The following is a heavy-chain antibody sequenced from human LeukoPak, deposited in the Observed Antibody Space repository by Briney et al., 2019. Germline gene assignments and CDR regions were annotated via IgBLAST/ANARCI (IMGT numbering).Heavy chain of an antibody. D-gene: IGHD1-26*01. V-gene: IGHV4-38-2*02. CDR3: ARDQSGSYLDAFDI. CDR1: GYSISSGYY. J-gene: IGHJ3*02. CDR2: IYHSGST. Sequence: SETLSLTCTVSGYSISSGYYWGWIRQPPGKGLEWIGSIYHSGSTYYNPSLKSRVTISVDTSKNQFSLKLSSVTAADTAVYYCARDQSGSYLDAFDIWGQGKWSPSLQ.